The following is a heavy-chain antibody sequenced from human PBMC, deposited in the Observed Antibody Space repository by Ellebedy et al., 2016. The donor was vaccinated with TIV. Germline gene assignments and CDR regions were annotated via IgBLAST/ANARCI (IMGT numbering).Heavy chain of an antibody. CDR2: IYPGDSDT. CDR3: ARRWERLGGWYFDL. D-gene: IGHD1-26*01. J-gene: IGHJ2*01. V-gene: IGHV5-51*01. Sequence: GESLKISCKGSGYSFTSYWIGWVRQMPGKGLEWMGIIYPGDSDTIDSPSFQGQVTTSADKSISTAYLQWSSLKASDTPMDYSARRWERLGGWYFDLWGRGTLVTVSS. CDR1: GYSFTSYW.